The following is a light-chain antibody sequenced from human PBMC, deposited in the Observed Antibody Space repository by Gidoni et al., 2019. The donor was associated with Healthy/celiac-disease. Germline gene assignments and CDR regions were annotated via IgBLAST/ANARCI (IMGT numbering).Light chain of an antibody. CDR2: KAS. J-gene: IGKJ2*01. CDR3: QQFET. CDR1: QSISSW. V-gene: IGKV1-5*03. Sequence: DIQMTQSPSTLSASVGDRVTITCRASQSISSWLAWYQQKPGKAPKLLIYKASSLESGVPSRFSGSGSGTEFTLTISSLQPDDFATYYCQQFETFXXXTKLEIK.